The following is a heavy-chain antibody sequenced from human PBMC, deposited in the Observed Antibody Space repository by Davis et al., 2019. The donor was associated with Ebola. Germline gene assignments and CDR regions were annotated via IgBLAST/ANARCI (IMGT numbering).Heavy chain of an antibody. CDR2: IKQDGSEK. V-gene: IGHV3-7*01. D-gene: IGHD1-26*01. Sequence: PGRSLRFSCAASGFTFSSYWMSWVRQAPGKGLEWVANIKQDGSEKYYVDSVKGRFTISRDNAKNSLYLQMNSLRAEDTAVYYCATQIVGALNYWGQGTLVTVSS. CDR1: GFTFSSYW. CDR3: ATQIVGALNY. J-gene: IGHJ4*02.